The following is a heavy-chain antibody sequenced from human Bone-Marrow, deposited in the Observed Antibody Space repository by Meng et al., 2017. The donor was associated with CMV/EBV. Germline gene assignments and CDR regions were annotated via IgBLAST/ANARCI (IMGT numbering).Heavy chain of an antibody. Sequence: SETLSLTCTVSEDSLNYYYWSWLRQPPGRGLEWIGYIYYSGTTKYNPSLKSRVTISVDTSKNQFSLKLNSVTAADTAIYYCARVHDDYSNPGFAYWGQGYLVTCSS. CDR1: EDSLNYYY. CDR3: ARVHDDYSNPGFAY. V-gene: IGHV4-59*01. D-gene: IGHD4-11*01. J-gene: IGHJ4*02. CDR2: IYYSGTT.